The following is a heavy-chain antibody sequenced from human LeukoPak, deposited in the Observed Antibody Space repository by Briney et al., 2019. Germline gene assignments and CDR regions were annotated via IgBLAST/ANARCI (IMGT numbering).Heavy chain of an antibody. J-gene: IGHJ6*04. CDR2: ISSSGSTI. CDR3: AELGITMIGGV. V-gene: IGHV3-48*03. Sequence: GGSLRLSCAASGFTFSTYDMNWVRQAPGKGLEWVSYISSSGSTIYYADSVKGRFTISRDNAKNSLYLQMNSLRAEDTAVYYCAELGITMIGGVWGKGTTVTISS. CDR1: GFTFSTYD. D-gene: IGHD3-10*02.